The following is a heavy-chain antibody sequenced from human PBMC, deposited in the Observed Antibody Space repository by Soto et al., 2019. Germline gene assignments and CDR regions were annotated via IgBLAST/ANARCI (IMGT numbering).Heavy chain of an antibody. J-gene: IGHJ6*04. CDR1: GGTFSSYA. CDR3: ARSQGSSTSLEIYYYYYYGMDV. Sequence: QVQLVQSGAEVKKPGSSVKVSCKASGGTFSSYAISWVRQAPGQGLEWMGGIIPISGTANYAQKFQGRVTITADESTSTAYMELSSLRSEDTAVYYCARSQGSSTSLEIYYYYYYGMDVWGKGNTVTVSS. CDR2: IIPISGTA. V-gene: IGHV1-69*01. D-gene: IGHD2-2*01.